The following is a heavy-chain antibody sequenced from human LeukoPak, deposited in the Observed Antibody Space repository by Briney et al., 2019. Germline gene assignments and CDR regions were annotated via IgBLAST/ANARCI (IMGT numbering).Heavy chain of an antibody. CDR2: IYASGST. CDR3: ARDIRSHNGPGGYYYYYMDV. J-gene: IGHJ6*03. Sequence: RASETLSLTCTVSGDSMSDSYWSWIRQPAGKGLEWIGRIYASGSTNYNPSLKSRVTVSVDTSSNQFSLTLSSVTAADTAVYHCARDIRSHNGPGGYYYYYMDVWGKGTTVTVSS. CDR1: GDSMSDSY. V-gene: IGHV4-4*07. D-gene: IGHD2-8*01.